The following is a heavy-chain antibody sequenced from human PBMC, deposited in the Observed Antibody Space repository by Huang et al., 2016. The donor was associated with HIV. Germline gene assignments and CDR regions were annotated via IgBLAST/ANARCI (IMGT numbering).Heavy chain of an antibody. CDR3: ASPNPSSSNWGGLDY. Sequence: QVQLVQSGAEVKKLGASVKVSCNTSEKTFNKSGFSWVRQAPGQGLEVMGLISADNGDTTYAQKFQGRVTMTTDTSTSTAYLDLRSRRSDDTAVYYCASPNPSSSNWGGLDYWGQGTLVTVSS. V-gene: IGHV1-18*04. J-gene: IGHJ4*02. CDR2: ISADNGDT. CDR1: EKTFNKSG. D-gene: IGHD7-27*01.